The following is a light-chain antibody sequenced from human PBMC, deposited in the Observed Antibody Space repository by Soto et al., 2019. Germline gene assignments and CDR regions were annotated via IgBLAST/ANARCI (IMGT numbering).Light chain of an antibody. CDR1: QSISSW. Sequence: DIQMTQSPSTLSASVGDRVTITCRASQSISSWLAWYQQKPGKAPKPVIYDASSLESGVPSRFSGSGSGTEFTLTISSLQPDDFATYYCQQYNSHSWTFGQGTKVEIK. J-gene: IGKJ1*01. CDR3: QQYNSHSWT. V-gene: IGKV1-5*01. CDR2: DAS.